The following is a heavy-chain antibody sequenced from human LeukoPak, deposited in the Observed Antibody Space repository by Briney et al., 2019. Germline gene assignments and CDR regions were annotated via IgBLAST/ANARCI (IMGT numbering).Heavy chain of an antibody. CDR2: ISGSGGTA. CDR3: ARGRQQLVR. CDR1: GGSISSSSYY. J-gene: IGHJ4*02. Sequence: LSLTCTVSGGSISSSSYYWGWIRQPPGKGLEWVSAISGSGGTAYYADSVKGRFTISRDNAKNSLYLQMNSLRAEDTAVYYCARGRQQLVRWGQGTLVTVSS. D-gene: IGHD6-13*01. V-gene: IGHV3-11*04.